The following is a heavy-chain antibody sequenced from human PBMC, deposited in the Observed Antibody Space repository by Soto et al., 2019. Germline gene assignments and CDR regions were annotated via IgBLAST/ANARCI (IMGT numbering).Heavy chain of an antibody. CDR3: ARSRKDCTNGVCPASPRRLANWFDP. D-gene: IGHD2-8*01. CDR1: GGSISSGGYY. V-gene: IGHV4-31*03. Sequence: SETLSLTCTVSGGSISSGGYYWSWIRQHPGKGLEWIGYIYYSGSTYYNPSLKSRVTISVDTSKNQFSLKLSSVTAADTAVYYCARSRKDCTNGVCPASPRRLANWFDPWGQGTLVTVSS. CDR2: IYYSGST. J-gene: IGHJ5*02.